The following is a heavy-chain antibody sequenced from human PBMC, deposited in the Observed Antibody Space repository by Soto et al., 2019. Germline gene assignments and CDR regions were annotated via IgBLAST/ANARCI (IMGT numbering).Heavy chain of an antibody. Sequence: QVQLVQSGAEVKRPGASVKVSCKASGYTFTNYDINWVRQATGQGLEWMGWMNPNSGETGYAQRVEGRVTMTSNTSITTAYMELSSLRSEDTAVYYCARLMGSVVDWGQGTLVTVSS. CDR2: MNPNSGET. D-gene: IGHD2-8*01. CDR1: GYTFTNYD. CDR3: ARLMGSVVD. V-gene: IGHV1-8*01. J-gene: IGHJ4*01.